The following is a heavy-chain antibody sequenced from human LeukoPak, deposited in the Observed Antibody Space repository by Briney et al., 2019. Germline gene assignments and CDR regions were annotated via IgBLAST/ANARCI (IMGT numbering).Heavy chain of an antibody. CDR3: AKDEPFLNGAFDI. D-gene: IGHD2-8*01. J-gene: IGHJ3*02. CDR2: ISYDGGNK. Sequence: GGSLRLSCAASGFTFTSYGMHWVRQAPGKGLEWVAVISYDGGNKYYGDSVKGRFTISRDNSKNTLYLQMNSLRDEDTAVYYYAKDEPFLNGAFDIWGQGTMVTVSS. V-gene: IGHV3-30*18. CDR1: GFTFTSYG.